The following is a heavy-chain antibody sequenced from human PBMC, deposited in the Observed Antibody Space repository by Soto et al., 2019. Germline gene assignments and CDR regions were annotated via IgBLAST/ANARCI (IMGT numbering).Heavy chain of an antibody. Sequence: GGSLRLSCAASGFTFSSFALHWVRQTPGKGLEWVAGISYDGRNQYYVDSGKGRFTISRDTSKNTLYLQMNILKTEDTAMYYCETARGTSSLKFDSWGPGTLVTVSS. CDR2: ISYDGRNQ. CDR1: GFTFSSFA. D-gene: IGHD1-26*01. V-gene: IGHV3-30*04. J-gene: IGHJ4*02. CDR3: ETARGTSSLKFDS.